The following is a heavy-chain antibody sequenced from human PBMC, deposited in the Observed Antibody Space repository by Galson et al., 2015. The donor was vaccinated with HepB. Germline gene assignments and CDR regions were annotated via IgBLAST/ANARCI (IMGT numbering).Heavy chain of an antibody. CDR3: ARSRYYDSSGPLQH. D-gene: IGHD3-22*01. CDR2: ISYDGSNK. Sequence: SLRLSCAASGFTFSSYAMHWVRQAPGKGLEWVAVISYDGSNKYYADSVKGRFTISRDNSKNTLYLQMNSLRAEDTAVYYCARSRYYDSSGPLQHWGQGTLVTVSS. J-gene: IGHJ1*01. V-gene: IGHV3-30-3*01. CDR1: GFTFSSYA.